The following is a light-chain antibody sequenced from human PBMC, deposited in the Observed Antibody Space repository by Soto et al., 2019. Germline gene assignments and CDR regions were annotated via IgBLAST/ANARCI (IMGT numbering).Light chain of an antibody. Sequence: AIQMTQSPPSLSASVGDRVTITCRASQGIRSDLGWYQQKPGKAPKLLIYAAHNLPSAVLSRFSGSGSGTDFTLTIISLQPEDFAIYYCLQHHNYPFTFGPGTKVDIK. CDR3: LQHHNYPFT. CDR2: AAH. CDR1: QGIRSD. V-gene: IGKV1-6*01. J-gene: IGKJ3*01.